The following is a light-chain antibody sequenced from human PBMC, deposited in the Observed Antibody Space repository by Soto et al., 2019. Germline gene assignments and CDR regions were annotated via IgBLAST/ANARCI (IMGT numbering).Light chain of an antibody. CDR1: QGISSF. Sequence: IQLTQSPSSLSASVGDSVTITCRASQGISSFLAWYQQKPGKAPKLLIYKASTLESGVPSRFSGSGSGTEFTLTISSLQPDDFATYYCQQYNSYSVTFGGGTKVDIK. V-gene: IGKV1-5*03. CDR2: KAS. J-gene: IGKJ4*01. CDR3: QQYNSYSVT.